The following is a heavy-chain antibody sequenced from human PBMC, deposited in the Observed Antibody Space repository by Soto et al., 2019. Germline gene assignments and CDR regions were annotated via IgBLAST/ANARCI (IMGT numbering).Heavy chain of an antibody. J-gene: IGHJ4*02. V-gene: IGHV3-23*01. CDR3: AKTPNYSSGWLEWGTLFDY. CDR2: ISGSGGST. CDR1: GFTFSSYA. D-gene: IGHD6-19*01. Sequence: EVPLWESGGGFVQPGGSLRLSCAASGFTFSSYAMSWVRQAPGKGLEWVSAISGSGGSTYYAASVKGRFTISRDNSKNTLYLQMRSLRAEDTDVYYCAKTPNYSSGWLEWGTLFDYWGQGTLVTGSS.